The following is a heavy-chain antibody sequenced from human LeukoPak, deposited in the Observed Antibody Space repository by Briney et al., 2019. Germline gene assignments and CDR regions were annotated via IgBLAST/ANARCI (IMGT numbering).Heavy chain of an antibody. V-gene: IGHV3-21*01. CDR3: ARDSRTVYYYYGMDV. Sequence: GGSLRLSCAASGFTFTSYTMNWVRQAPGKGLEWVSSISSSNSDIYYADSVKGRFTISRDNAKNSLYLQMNSLRAEDTAVYYCARDSRTVYYYYGMDVWGQGTTVIVSS. J-gene: IGHJ6*02. CDR2: ISSSNSDI. CDR1: GFTFTSYT.